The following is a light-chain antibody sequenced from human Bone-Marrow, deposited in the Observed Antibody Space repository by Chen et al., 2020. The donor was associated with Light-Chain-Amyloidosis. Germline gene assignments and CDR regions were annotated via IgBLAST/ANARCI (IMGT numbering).Light chain of an antibody. CDR3: SSYTITNTLV. CDR1: SSDVGGDNH. CDR2: EVT. J-gene: IGLJ1*01. Sequence: QSALTQPASVSGSPGQSITISCTGTSSDVGGDNHVSWYQQHPDKAPKLMIYEVTNRPSWVPERFSGSKSDNPASLAISGLQTEDEAEYFCSSYTITNTLVFGSGTRVTVL. V-gene: IGLV2-14*01.